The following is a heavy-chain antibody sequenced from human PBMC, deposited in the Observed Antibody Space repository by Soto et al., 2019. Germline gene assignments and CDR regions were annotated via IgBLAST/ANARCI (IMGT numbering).Heavy chain of an antibody. Sequence: GGSLRLSCAASGFTFSRLWMHWVRQAPGKGLVWVSRISSDGTTTHYADSVRGRFTMSRDNAKNTLYLQLSSLRAEDTGVYFCATEEPASSWSPLDYWGQGALVTVSS. J-gene: IGHJ4*02. CDR1: GFTFSRLW. CDR3: ATEEPASSWSPLDY. CDR2: ISSDGTTT. V-gene: IGHV3-74*01. D-gene: IGHD6-13*01.